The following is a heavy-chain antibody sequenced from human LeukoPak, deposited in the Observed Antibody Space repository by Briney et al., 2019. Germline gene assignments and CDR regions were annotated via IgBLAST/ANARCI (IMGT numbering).Heavy chain of an antibody. V-gene: IGHV3-7*01. J-gene: IGHJ4*02. CDR2: IKQDGSEK. CDR3: ARRYGSGSYVHFDY. CDR1: GFTFSNYW. D-gene: IGHD3-10*01. Sequence: GGSLRLSCAASGFTFSNYWMNWVRQAPGKGLEWVANIKQDGSEKDYVDSVKGRFTISRDNAKNSLYLQMNSLRAGDTAVYYCARRYGSGSYVHFDYWGQGTLVTVSS.